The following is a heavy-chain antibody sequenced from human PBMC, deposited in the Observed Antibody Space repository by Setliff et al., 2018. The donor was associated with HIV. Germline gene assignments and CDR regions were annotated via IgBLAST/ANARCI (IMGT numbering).Heavy chain of an antibody. CDR2: IYYSGTT. CDR3: ARHGGRDQINWFDP. CDR1: DDSVSTIGYH. D-gene: IGHD2-21*02. J-gene: IGHJ5*02. V-gene: IGHV4-39*01. Sequence: PSETLSLTCTVSDDSVSTIGYHWGWIRQPPGWGLEWIGSIYYSGTTFYNPSLKSRVFISIDASKNQFSLGLSSLPAADTALYYCARHGGRDQINWFDPWGQGTLVTVSS.